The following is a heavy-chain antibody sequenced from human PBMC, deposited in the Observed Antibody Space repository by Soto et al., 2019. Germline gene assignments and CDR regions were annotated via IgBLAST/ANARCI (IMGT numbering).Heavy chain of an antibody. CDR2: ISGSGGTT. CDR3: TTDPVTMIVVVPSSG. V-gene: IGHV3-15*01. CDR1: EFTFSSFS. Sequence: KVSCACTEFTFSSFSMTWFHQAPGKGLEWVSGISGSGGTTDYAAPVKGRFTISRDDSKNTLYLQMNSLKTEDTAVYYCTTDPVTMIVVVPSSGWGQGTLVTVSS. D-gene: IGHD3-22*01. J-gene: IGHJ4*02.